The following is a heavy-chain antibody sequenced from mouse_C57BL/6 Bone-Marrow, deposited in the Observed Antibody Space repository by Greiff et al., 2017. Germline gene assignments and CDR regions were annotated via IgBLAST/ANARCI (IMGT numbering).Heavy chain of an antibody. CDR3: ARVGDDYADYYAMDY. CDR1: GYSFTSYY. Sequence: VQLQESGPELVKPGASVKISCKASGYSFTSYYIHWVKQRPGQGLEWIGWIYPGSGNTKYNEKFKGKATLTAETSSSTAYMQLSSLTSEDSAVYYCARVGDDYADYYAMDYWGQGTSVTVSS. CDR2: IYPGSGNT. D-gene: IGHD2-4*01. J-gene: IGHJ4*01. V-gene: IGHV1-66*01.